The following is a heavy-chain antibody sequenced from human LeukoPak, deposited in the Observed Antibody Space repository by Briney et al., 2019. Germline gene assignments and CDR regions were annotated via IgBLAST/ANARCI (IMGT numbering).Heavy chain of an antibody. V-gene: IGHV4-34*01. CDR3: ARGRSLVVVAATPRFDY. Sequence: SETLSLTCAVYGGSFSGYYWSWIRQPPGKGLEWIGEINHSGSTNYNPSLKSRVTISVDTSKNQFSLKLSSVTAADTAVYCCARGRSLVVVAATPRFDYWGQGTLVTVSS. J-gene: IGHJ4*02. CDR1: GGSFSGYY. D-gene: IGHD2-15*01. CDR2: INHSGST.